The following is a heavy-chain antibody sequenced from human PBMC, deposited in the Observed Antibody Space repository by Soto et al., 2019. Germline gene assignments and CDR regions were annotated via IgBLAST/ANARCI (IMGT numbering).Heavy chain of an antibody. D-gene: IGHD2-15*01. CDR3: AREKGGYCSGGSCQASDAFDI. Sequence: GASVKVSCKASGGTFSSYTISWVRQAPGQGLEWMGRIIPILGIANYAQKFQGRVTITADKSTSTAYMELSSLRSEDTAVYYCAREKGGYCSGGSCQASDAFDIWGQGTMVTVSS. CDR1: GGTFSSYT. CDR2: IIPILGIA. V-gene: IGHV1-69*04. J-gene: IGHJ3*02.